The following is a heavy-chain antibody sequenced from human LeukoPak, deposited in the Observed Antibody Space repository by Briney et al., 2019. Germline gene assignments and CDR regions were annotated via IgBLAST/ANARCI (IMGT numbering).Heavy chain of an antibody. V-gene: IGHV3-7*01. CDR1: GFTLSSYW. CDR3: ARDRRYGSGSYPDY. CDR2: IKQEGSEK. J-gene: IGHJ4*02. D-gene: IGHD3-10*01. Sequence: GGSLRLSWAASGFTLSSYWMSWVRQAPGKGREWVANIKQEGSEKYYVDSVKGRFTISRDNAKNSLYLQMNSLRAEDTAVYYCARDRRYGSGSYPDYWGQGTLVTVSS.